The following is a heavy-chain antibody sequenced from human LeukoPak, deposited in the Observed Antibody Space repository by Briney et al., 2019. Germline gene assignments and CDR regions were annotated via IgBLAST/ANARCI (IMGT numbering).Heavy chain of an antibody. Sequence: GGTLRLSCAASGFTFSNFGMSWVRQAPGKGLEWVSGISGTGGSTNYADSVKGRFTISRDNSRNTVYLLMNSLGAEDTAVYYCAKKPLGISHHFDYWGQGTLVTVSS. CDR3: AKKPLGISHHFDY. D-gene: IGHD3-10*01. CDR1: GFTFSNFG. CDR2: ISGTGGST. V-gene: IGHV3-23*01. J-gene: IGHJ4*02.